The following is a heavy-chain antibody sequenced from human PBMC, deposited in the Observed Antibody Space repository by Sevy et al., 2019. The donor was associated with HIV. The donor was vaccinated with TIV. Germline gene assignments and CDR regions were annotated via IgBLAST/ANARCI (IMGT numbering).Heavy chain of an antibody. J-gene: IGHJ6*03. D-gene: IGHD6-13*01. CDR2: IYYSGST. CDR3: ARETRQAAGLFDYYYYYYMDV. V-gene: IGHV4-59*01. CDR1: GGSISSYY. Sequence: SETASLTCTVSGGSISSYYWSWIRQPPGKGLEWIGYIYYSGSTNYNPSLKSRVTISVDTSKNQFSLKLSSVTAADTAVYYCARETRQAAGLFDYYYYYYMDVWGKGTTVTVSS.